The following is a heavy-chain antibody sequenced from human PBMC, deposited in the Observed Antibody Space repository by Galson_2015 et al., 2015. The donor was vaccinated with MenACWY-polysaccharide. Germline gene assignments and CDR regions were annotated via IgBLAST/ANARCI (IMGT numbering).Heavy chain of an antibody. Sequence: SLRLSCAASGFTFSSHWMHWVRQAPGEGRGGVSRINSDASIINYAAPVKGRFTISRDNAKNTPYLDMNSLRAEDTAIYFCARDRVDVPVIEAHTIFDYWGQGVLVTVSS. V-gene: IGHV3-74*01. D-gene: IGHD2-2*01. J-gene: IGHJ4*02. CDR3: ARDRVDVPVIEAHTIFDY. CDR1: GFTFSSHW. CDR2: INSDASII.